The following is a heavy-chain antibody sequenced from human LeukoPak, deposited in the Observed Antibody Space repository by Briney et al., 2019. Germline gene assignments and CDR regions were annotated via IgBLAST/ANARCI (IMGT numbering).Heavy chain of an antibody. CDR3: ARRVVVPAVGFDY. CDR1: GASIIGYY. CDR2: INHSGST. J-gene: IGHJ4*02. Sequence: PSETLSLTCTVSGASIIGYYWTWIRQPPGKGLEWIGEINHSGSTNYNPSLKSRVTISVDMSKNQFSLKLSSVTAADTAVYYCARRVVVPAVGFDYWGQGPLVTVSS. V-gene: IGHV4-34*01. D-gene: IGHD2-15*01.